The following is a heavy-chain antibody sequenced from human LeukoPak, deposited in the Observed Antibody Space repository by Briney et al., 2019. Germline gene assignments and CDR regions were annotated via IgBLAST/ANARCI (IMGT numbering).Heavy chain of an antibody. D-gene: IGHD3-3*01. V-gene: IGHV1-2*02. Sequence: GASVKVSCKASGYTFTGYYMHWVRQAPGQGLEWMGWINPNSGGTNYAQKFQGRVTMTRDTSISTAYMELSRLRSDDTAVYYCARDLGYDFCSGYSPELNWFDPWGQGTLVTVSS. CDR2: INPNSGGT. CDR3: ARDLGYDFCSGYSPELNWFDP. CDR1: GYTFTGYY. J-gene: IGHJ5*02.